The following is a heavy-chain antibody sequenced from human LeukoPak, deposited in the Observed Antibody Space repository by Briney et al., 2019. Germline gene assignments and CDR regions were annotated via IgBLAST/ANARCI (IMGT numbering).Heavy chain of an antibody. CDR2: IYYSGST. Sequence: SETLSITFTVPGGYISSSSYYWGWIRHPPGKGLEWIGSIYYSGSTYYNPSLKSRVTISVDTSKNQFSLKLSSVTAADTAVYYCARERDWNYGFYYYYYYMDVWGKGTTVTVSS. J-gene: IGHJ6*03. D-gene: IGHD1-7*01. V-gene: IGHV4-39*07. CDR1: GGYISSSSYY. CDR3: ARERDWNYGFYYYYYYMDV.